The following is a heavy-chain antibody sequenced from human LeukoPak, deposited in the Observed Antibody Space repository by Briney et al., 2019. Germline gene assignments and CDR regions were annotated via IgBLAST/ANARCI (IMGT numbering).Heavy chain of an antibody. CDR2: INHSGST. D-gene: IGHD6-13*01. CDR3: ARVQEQQLVLFWFDP. CDR1: GGSFSGYY. Sequence: SETLSLTCAVYGGSFSGYYWSWIRQPPGKGLEWIGEINHSGSTNYNPSLKSRVTISVDTSKNQFSLKLSSVTAADTAVYYCARVQEQQLVLFWFDPWGQGTLVTVSS. J-gene: IGHJ5*02. V-gene: IGHV4-34*01.